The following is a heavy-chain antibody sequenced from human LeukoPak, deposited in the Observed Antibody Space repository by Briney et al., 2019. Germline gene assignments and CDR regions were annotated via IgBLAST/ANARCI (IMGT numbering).Heavy chain of an antibody. CDR1: GFTFSSYA. CDR2: ISSNGGST. Sequence: GGSLRLSCAASGFTFSSYAMHWARQAPGKGLEYVSAISSNGGSTYYANSVKGRFTISRDNSKNTLYLQMGSLRAEDMAVYYCARKYLYGDEFDYWGQGTLVTVSS. CDR3: ARKYLYGDEFDY. D-gene: IGHD4-17*01. J-gene: IGHJ4*02. V-gene: IGHV3-64*01.